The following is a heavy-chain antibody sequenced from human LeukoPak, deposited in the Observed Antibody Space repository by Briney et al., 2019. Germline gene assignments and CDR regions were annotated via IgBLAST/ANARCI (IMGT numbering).Heavy chain of an antibody. J-gene: IGHJ4*02. CDR1: GFTFSSYT. CDR3: AREFRSRWYSFPVY. Sequence: GGSLRLSCAASGFTFSSYTMSWVRQAPGKGLECVSGISGSGGSTYYADSVKGRFTISRDNSKNTLYLQMNSLRAEDTAVYYCAREFRSRWYSFPVYWGQGTLVTVSS. CDR2: ISGSGGST. D-gene: IGHD6-13*01. V-gene: IGHV3-23*01.